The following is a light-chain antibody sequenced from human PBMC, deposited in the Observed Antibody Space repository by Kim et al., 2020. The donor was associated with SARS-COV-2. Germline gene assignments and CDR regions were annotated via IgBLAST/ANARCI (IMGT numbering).Light chain of an antibody. CDR2: GAS. Sequence: EIVLTQSPATLSLSPGERATLSCRASQSVSSNLAWYQQKPGQAPRLLIYGASTRATGIPGRFSGSGSGTEFTLTISSLESEDFAVYYCQQYSHSPLTFGGGTKVDIK. J-gene: IGKJ4*01. CDR1: QSVSSN. V-gene: IGKV3-15*01. CDR3: QQYSHSPLT.